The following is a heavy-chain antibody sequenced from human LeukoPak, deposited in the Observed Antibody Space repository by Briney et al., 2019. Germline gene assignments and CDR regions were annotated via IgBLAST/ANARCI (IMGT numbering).Heavy chain of an antibody. V-gene: IGHV3-74*01. CDR3: ATLFVEMATITIDY. J-gene: IGHJ4*02. CDR1: GFTFSSYW. Sequence: PGGSLRLSCAASGFTFSSYWMHWVRQAPGKGLVWVSRINSDGSSTSYADSVKGRFTISRDNAKNTLYLQMNSLRAEDTAVCYCATLFVEMATITIDYWGQGTLVTVSS. D-gene: IGHD5-12*01. CDR2: INSDGSST.